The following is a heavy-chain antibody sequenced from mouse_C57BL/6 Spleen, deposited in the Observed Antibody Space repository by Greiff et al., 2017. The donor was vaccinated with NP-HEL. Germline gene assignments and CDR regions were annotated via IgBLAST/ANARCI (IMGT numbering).Heavy chain of an antibody. V-gene: IGHV1-15*01. D-gene: IGHD1-1*01. CDR2: IDPETGGT. J-gene: IGHJ1*03. CDR1: GYTFTDYE. CDR3: TRCYYGSRWYFDV. Sequence: QVQLQQSGAELVRPGASVTLSCKASGYTFTDYEMHWVKQTPVHGLEWIGAIDPETGGTAYNQKFKGKAILTADKSSSTAYMELRSLTSEDSAVYYCTRCYYGSRWYFDVWGTGTTVTVSS.